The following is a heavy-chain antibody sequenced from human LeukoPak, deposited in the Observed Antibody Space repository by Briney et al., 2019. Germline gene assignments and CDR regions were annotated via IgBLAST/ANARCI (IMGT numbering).Heavy chain of an antibody. V-gene: IGHV3-30-3*01. CDR1: GFTFSSYA. Sequence: GGSLRLSCAASGFTFSSYAMHWVRQAPGKGLEWVAVISYDGSNKYYADSVKGRFTISRDNSKNTLYLQMNSLRAEDTAVYYCAKDPQRYCSGGSCYTTDYWGQGTLVTVSS. D-gene: IGHD2-15*01. J-gene: IGHJ4*02. CDR2: ISYDGSNK. CDR3: AKDPQRYCSGGSCYTTDY.